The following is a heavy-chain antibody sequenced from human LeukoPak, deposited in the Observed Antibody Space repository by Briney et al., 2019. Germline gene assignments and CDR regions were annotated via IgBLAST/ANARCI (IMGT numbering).Heavy chain of an antibody. CDR3: ARASSGHLDY. D-gene: IGHD6-19*01. CDR1: GGSISSYY. V-gene: IGHV4-59*01. J-gene: IGHJ4*02. CDR2: IYYSGST. Sequence: PSETLSPTCTVSGGSISSYYWSWIRQPPGKGLEWIGYIYYSGSTNYNPSLKSRVTISVDTSKNQFSLKLSSVTAADTAVYYCARASSGHLDYWGQGTLVTVSS.